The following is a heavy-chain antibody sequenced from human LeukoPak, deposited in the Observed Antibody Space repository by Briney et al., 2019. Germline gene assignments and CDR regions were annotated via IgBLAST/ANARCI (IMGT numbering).Heavy chain of an antibody. D-gene: IGHD3-16*01. CDR2: IYHGGST. CDR3: ARSSVGGAFDI. V-gene: IGHV4-30-2*01. Sequence: SETLSLTCAVSGGSISSGGYSWSWIRQPPGKGLEWIGYIYHGGSTYYNPSLKSRVTISVDRSRNQFSLKLSSVTAADTAVYYCARSSVGGAFDIWGQGTMVTVSS. CDR1: GGSISSGGYS. J-gene: IGHJ3*02.